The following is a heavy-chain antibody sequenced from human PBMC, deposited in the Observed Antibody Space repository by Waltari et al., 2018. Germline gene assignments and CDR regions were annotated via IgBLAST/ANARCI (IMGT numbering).Heavy chain of an antibody. CDR1: GLLFSRPA. J-gene: IGHJ5*02. V-gene: IGHV3-23*01. CDR2: LSGDGQTT. CDR3: ALGSAAQGS. D-gene: IGHD6-25*01. Sequence: EVQLLESGGNLAQPGGSVRRSCAASGLLFSRPAMHWVRQSPETGLEWVSALSGDGQTTNYADSVRGRFTISRDTSKNILYLQMNSLRINDTATYYCALGSAAQGSWGQGTLVTVSS.